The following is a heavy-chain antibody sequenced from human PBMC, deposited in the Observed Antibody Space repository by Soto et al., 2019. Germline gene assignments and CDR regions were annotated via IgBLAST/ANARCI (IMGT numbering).Heavy chain of an antibody. Sequence: PSETLSLTCTVSGGSISSGDYYWSWIRQPPGKGLEWIGYIYYSGTTYYNPSLKSRVTMSIDTSTNHFSLKLSSVTAAATAVYYCATVPYEALVVDHWGQGTLVTVSS. V-gene: IGHV4-30-4*01. J-gene: IGHJ4*02. CDR3: ATVPYEALVVDH. CDR2: IYYSGTT. D-gene: IGHD2-15*01. CDR1: GGSISSGDYY.